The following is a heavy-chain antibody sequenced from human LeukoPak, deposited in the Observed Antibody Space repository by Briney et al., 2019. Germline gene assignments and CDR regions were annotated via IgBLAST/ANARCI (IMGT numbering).Heavy chain of an antibody. V-gene: IGHV4-59*08. J-gene: IGHJ4*02. CDR2: IYYSGST. CDR1: GGSISSYY. CDR3: ATLTTTGQNDY. D-gene: IGHD4-17*01. Sequence: PSETLSLTCTVSGGSISSYYWSWIRQPPGKGLEWIGHIYYSGSTNYNPSLKSRVTISVDTSKNQFSLKLSSVTAADTAVYYCATLTTTGQNDYWGQGTLVTVSS.